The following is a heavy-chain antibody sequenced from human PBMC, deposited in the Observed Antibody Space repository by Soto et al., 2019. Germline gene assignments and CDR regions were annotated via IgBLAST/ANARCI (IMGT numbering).Heavy chain of an antibody. J-gene: IGHJ4*02. Sequence: EVQLVESGGGLIQPGGSLRLSCAASGFTVSSNYMSWVRQAPGKGLEWVSVIYSATSTYYVDSVKGRFTISRDNSKNTLYLQMDSLRAEDTAVYYCARVVDYGTRVDYWGLGTLVTVSS. CDR1: GFTVSSNY. D-gene: IGHD4-17*01. CDR3: ARVVDYGTRVDY. V-gene: IGHV3-53*01. CDR2: IYSATST.